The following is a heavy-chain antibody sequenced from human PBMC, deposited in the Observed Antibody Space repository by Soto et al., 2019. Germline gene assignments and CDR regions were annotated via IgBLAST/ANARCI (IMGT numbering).Heavy chain of an antibody. CDR2: INPHGGST. Sequence: ASVKVSCKAPRDTFTSYYINWVRQAPGQGLEWMGVINPHGGSTAYAQKFKGRVTLTRDTSASTVYMEVSSLTSEDTAMYYCARSSGGNFGIIIEGTNSFAPCGQGHLVSVSS. J-gene: IGHJ5*02. CDR3: ARSSGGNFGIIIEGTNSFAP. CDR1: RDTFTSYY. D-gene: IGHD1-26*01. V-gene: IGHV1-46*01.